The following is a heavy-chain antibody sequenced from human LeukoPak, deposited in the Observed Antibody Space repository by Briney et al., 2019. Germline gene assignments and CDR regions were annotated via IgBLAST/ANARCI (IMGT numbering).Heavy chain of an antibody. CDR2: INPNSGGT. V-gene: IGHV1-2*02. Sequence: ASVKVSCKASGYTFTGYYMHWVRQAPGQGLEWMGWINPNSGGTNYAQKFQGRVTMTRDTSISTAYMELSRLRSDDTAVYYCAREIIAAAGYYYYYVDVWGKGTTVTVSS. CDR1: GYTFTGYY. J-gene: IGHJ6*03. D-gene: IGHD6-13*01. CDR3: AREIIAAAGYYYYYVDV.